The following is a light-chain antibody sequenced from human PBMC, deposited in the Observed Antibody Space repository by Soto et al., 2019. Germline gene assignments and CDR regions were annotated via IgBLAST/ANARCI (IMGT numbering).Light chain of an antibody. J-gene: IGKJ4*01. V-gene: IGKV3-11*01. CDR3: QQLSTYPLT. CDR2: DAS. CDR1: QSVGTY. Sequence: EIVLTQSPATLSLSPGGRATLSCRASQSVGTYLAWYQQKSGQAPRLLIYDASNRATGIPARFIGSGSGTDFTLTISSLQPEDFATYYCQQLSTYPLTFGGGTKVEIK.